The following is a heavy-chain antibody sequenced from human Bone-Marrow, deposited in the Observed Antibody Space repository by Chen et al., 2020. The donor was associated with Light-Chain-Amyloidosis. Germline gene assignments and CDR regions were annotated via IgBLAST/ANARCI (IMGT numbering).Heavy chain of an antibody. CDR2: IYSSGSV. Sequence: QVQLLESGPGLVRPSQTLSLTCSVSGGSINSGDYYWTWIRQPPGKGLEWIGYIYSSGSVYYNPSFKSRVSLSLDTSNNLFSLRLTSVTAADTAVYYCARGTGPANEYFDYWGQGTLVTVSS. CDR3: ARGTGPANEYFDY. D-gene: IGHD2-8*02. V-gene: IGHV4-30-4*01. CDR1: GGSINSGDYY. J-gene: IGHJ4*02.